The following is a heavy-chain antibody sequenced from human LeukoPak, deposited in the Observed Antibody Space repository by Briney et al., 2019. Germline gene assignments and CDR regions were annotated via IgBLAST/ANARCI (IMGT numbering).Heavy chain of an antibody. CDR3: ARHSSGWYIYFDY. J-gene: IGHJ4*02. D-gene: IGHD6-19*01. V-gene: IGHV4-4*09. CDR1: GGSISSYY. Sequence: PSETLSLTCTVSGGSISSYYWSWLRQPPGKGLEWIGYIYTSGSTNYNPSLKSRVTISVDTSKNQFSLKLSSVTAADTAVYYCARHSSGWYIYFDYWGQGTLVTVSS. CDR2: IYTSGST.